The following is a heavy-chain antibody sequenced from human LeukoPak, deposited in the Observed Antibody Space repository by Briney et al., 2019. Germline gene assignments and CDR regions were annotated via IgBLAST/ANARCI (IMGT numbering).Heavy chain of an antibody. V-gene: IGHV5-51*01. D-gene: IGHD2-21*02. CDR2: IYPGDSNT. J-gene: IGHJ4*02. Sequence: GESLKISCKGSGYSFTSYWIAWVRQMPGKGLEWMGIIYPGDSNTRYSPSFQGQVTISADRSISTAYLRSSSLKASDTAMYYCARGGDGDLFDYWGQGTLVTVSS. CDR1: GYSFTSYW. CDR3: ARGGDGDLFDY.